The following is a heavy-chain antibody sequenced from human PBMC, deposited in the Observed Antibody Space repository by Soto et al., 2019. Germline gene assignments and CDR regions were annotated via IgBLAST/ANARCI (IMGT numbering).Heavy chain of an antibody. V-gene: IGHV3-23*01. J-gene: IGHJ4*02. D-gene: IGHD3-22*01. CDR1: GFTFSNYA. CDR2: ITGNGGDT. Sequence: GGSLRLSCAASGFTFSNYAMGWVRQAPGKGLEWFSAITGNGGDTYYADSVKGRFTISRDNSNNALYLQMNSLRVEDTAVYYCAKDLRYYYDSSGYVHWGQGTLVTVSS. CDR3: AKDLRYYYDSSGYVH.